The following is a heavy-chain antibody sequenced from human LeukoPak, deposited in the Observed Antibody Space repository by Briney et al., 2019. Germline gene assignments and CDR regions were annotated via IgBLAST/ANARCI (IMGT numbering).Heavy chain of an antibody. CDR1: GDSVSSNSAA. CDR2: TYYRSKWYN. D-gene: IGHD3-22*01. J-gene: IGHJ4*02. V-gene: IGHV6-1*01. Sequence: SQTLSLTCAISGDSVSSNSAAWNWIRQSPSRGLEWLGRTYYRSKWYNDYAVSVKSRITINPDTSKNQFSLQLNSVTPEDTAVYYCARVGYYYDSSGYYFDYWGQGTLVTVSS. CDR3: ARVGYYYDSSGYYFDY.